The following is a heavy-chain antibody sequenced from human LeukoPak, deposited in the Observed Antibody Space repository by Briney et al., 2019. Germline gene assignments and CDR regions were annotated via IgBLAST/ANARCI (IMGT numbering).Heavy chain of an antibody. CDR1: GLTFSSYG. J-gene: IGHJ6*03. V-gene: IGHV3-23*01. D-gene: IGHD2-15*01. Sequence: GGTLRLSCAASGLTFSSYGMSWVRQAPGRGLEWVSAISTTGGTTYYADSVRGRFTISRDNSRNTLYLQMNSLRAEDTAIYYCAKNGDRGAYCSGGTCYPYYYYYMDVWGKGTTVTISS. CDR2: ISTTGGTT. CDR3: AKNGDRGAYCSGGTCYPYYYYYMDV.